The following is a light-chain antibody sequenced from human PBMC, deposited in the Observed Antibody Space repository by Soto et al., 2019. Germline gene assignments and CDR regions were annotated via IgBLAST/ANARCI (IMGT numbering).Light chain of an antibody. V-gene: IGKV1-9*01. J-gene: IGKJ2*01. CDR3: QQYNNWPPNT. CDR1: QGISNF. CDR2: AAS. Sequence: DIQLTQSPSFLSASVGDRVTITCRASQGISNFLAWYQKKPGKAPQLLIYAASTLQSGVPSRFSGSGSGTEFTLTISGLQPEDFATYYCQQYNNWPPNTFGQGTKLEIK.